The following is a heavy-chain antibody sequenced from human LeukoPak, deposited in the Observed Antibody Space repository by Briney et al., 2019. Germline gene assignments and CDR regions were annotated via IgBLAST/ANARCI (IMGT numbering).Heavy chain of an antibody. D-gene: IGHD2-15*01. CDR3: ARLAGYCSGGSCYSPYYYYGMDV. V-gene: IGHV5-51*01. Sequence: GESLKISGKGSGYSFTSYWIGWVRQMPGKGLEWMGIIYPGDSDTRYSPSFQGQVTISADKSISTAYLQWSSLKASDTAMYYCARLAGYCSGGSCYSPYYYYGMDVWGQGTTVTVSS. J-gene: IGHJ6*02. CDR2: IYPGDSDT. CDR1: GYSFTSYW.